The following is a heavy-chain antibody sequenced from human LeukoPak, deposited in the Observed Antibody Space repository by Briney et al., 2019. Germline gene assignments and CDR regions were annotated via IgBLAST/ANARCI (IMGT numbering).Heavy chain of an antibody. Sequence: SETLSLTCTVSGGSISSYYWSWIRQPPGKGLEWIGYIYYSGSTNYNPSLKSRVTISVDTSKNQFSLKLRSVTAADTAVYYCARIYCGGNCYLVAWGQGTLVTVSS. CDR2: IYYSGST. J-gene: IGHJ4*02. CDR3: ARIYCGGNCYLVA. D-gene: IGHD2-21*02. CDR1: GGSISSYY. V-gene: IGHV4-59*12.